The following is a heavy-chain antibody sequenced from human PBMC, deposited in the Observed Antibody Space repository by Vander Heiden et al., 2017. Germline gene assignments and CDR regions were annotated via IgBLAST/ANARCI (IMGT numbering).Heavy chain of an antibody. CDR1: GGSFSGYY. V-gene: IGHV4-34*01. D-gene: IGHD1-26*01. Sequence: QVQLQQWGAGLLKPSETLSLTCAVYGGSFSGYYWSWIRQPPGKGLEWIGEIHQSGSSYYNPSLKSRVTISVDTSKNQFSLKMSSVTAADTAVYFCARGIVGATWVQGTLVTVSS. CDR2: IHQSGSS. J-gene: IGHJ4*02. CDR3: ARGIVGAT.